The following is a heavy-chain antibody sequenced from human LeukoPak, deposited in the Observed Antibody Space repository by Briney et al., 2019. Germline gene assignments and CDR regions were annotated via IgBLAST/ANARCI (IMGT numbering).Heavy chain of an antibody. CDR2: ISYDGSNK. Sequence: GGSLRLSCAASGFTFSSYGMHWVRQAPGKGLEWVAVISYDGSNKYYADSVKGRFTISRDNSKNTLYLQMNSLRAEDTAVYYCAKELDGCYFDLWGRGTLVTVSS. D-gene: IGHD5-24*01. V-gene: IGHV3-30*18. CDR3: AKELDGCYFDL. J-gene: IGHJ2*01. CDR1: GFTFSSYG.